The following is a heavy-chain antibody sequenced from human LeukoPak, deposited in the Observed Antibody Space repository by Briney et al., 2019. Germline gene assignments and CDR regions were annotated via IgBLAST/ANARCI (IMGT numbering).Heavy chain of an antibody. CDR2: IRSSSSQK. CDR3: ARELKGLDY. CDR1: GFSFSGYS. J-gene: IGHJ4*02. Sequence: GGSLRLSCAASGFSFSGYSMSWVRQAPGKGLEWISYIRSSSSQKFYADSVKGRFTISRDNAKNSLYLQMNNLRAEDTAVYYCARELKGLDYWGQGTQVTVSS. V-gene: IGHV3-21*05.